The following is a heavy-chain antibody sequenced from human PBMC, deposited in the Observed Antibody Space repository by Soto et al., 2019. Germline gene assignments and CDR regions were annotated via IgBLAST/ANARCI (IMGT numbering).Heavy chain of an antibody. V-gene: IGHV3-23*01. CDR3: AKDWEPYSSSSPAFDI. D-gene: IGHD6-6*01. J-gene: IGHJ3*02. CDR1: GFTFSSYA. CDR2: ISGSGGST. Sequence: SGGSLRLSCAASGFTFSSYAMSWVRQAPGKGLEWVSAISGSGGSTYYADSVKGRFTISRDNSKNTLYLQMNSLRAEDTAVYYCAKDWEPYSSSSPAFDIWGQGTMVTVSS.